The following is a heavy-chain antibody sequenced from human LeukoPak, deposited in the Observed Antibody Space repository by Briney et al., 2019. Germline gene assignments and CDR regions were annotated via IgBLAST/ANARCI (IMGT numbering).Heavy chain of an antibody. J-gene: IGHJ4*02. D-gene: IGHD3-16*01. CDR3: AKEATDYVWGSYRPGPFDY. Sequence: PGGSLRLSCAASGLTFSSYGMHWVRQAPGKGLEWVAVIWYGGSNKYYADSVKGRFTIYRDNSKNTLYLQMNSLRDEDTAVYHCAKEATDYVWGSYRPGPFDYWGQGTLVTVSS. V-gene: IGHV3-33*06. CDR1: GLTFSSYG. CDR2: IWYGGSNK.